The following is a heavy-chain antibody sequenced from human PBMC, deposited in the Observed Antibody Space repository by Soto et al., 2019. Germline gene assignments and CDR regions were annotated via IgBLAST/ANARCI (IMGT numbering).Heavy chain of an antibody. CDR1: GGSITSSFY. CDR2: IYVTVNT. D-gene: IGHD6-13*01. CDR3: RSSSRYSTDV. J-gene: IGHJ6*02. V-gene: IGHV4-39*01. Sequence: QLQLQESGPGLVKPSETLSLSCTVSGGSITSSFYWGLIRQPPRKGLEWIGSIYVTVNTYYNPSLKARAPISDDNSNNQFSMNLISVTDADSAVYYCRSSSRYSTDVWGQGATVTVSS.